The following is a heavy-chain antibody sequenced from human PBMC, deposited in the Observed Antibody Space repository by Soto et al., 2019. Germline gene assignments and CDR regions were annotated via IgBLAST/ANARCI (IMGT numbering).Heavy chain of an antibody. CDR1: GYSFAGYW. CDR3: VREPWGCSGSWYDY. J-gene: IGHJ4*02. CDR2: IDPSDSQT. V-gene: IGHV5-10-1*01. D-gene: IGHD2-15*01. Sequence: GESLKISCKGSGYSFAGYWITWVRQKPGKGLEWMGRIDPSDSQTHYSPSFRGHVTISATKSITTVFLQWSSLRASDTAMYYCVREPWGCSGSWYDYWGQGTLVTVSS.